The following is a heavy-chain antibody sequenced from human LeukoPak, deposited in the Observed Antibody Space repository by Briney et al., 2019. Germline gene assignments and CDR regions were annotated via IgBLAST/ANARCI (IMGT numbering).Heavy chain of an antibody. CDR3: ANLLTPYDYVWGSYRTFDY. CDR1: GFTFSSYA. V-gene: IGHV3-23*01. CDR2: ISGSGGST. Sequence: PGGSLRLSCAASGFTFSSYAMSWVRQAPGKGLEWVSAISGSGGSTYYADSVKGRFTIPRDNSKNTLYLQMNSLRAEDTAVYYCANLLTPYDYVWGSYRTFDYWGQGTLVTVSS. D-gene: IGHD3-16*02. J-gene: IGHJ4*02.